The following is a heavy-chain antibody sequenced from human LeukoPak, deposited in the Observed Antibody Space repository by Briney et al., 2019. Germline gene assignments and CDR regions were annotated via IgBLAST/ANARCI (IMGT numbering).Heavy chain of an antibody. V-gene: IGHV3-53*04. CDR3: AREVGGSAFDI. CDR1: GFTVSSNY. CDR2: IYGGGST. Sequence: GGSLRLSCAASGFTVSSNYMSWVRQAPGKGLEWVSIIYGGGSTYYADSVKGRFTISRHNSKNTLYLQMNSLRAEDTAVYYCAREVGGSAFDIWGQGTMATVSS. D-gene: IGHD3-16*01. J-gene: IGHJ3*02.